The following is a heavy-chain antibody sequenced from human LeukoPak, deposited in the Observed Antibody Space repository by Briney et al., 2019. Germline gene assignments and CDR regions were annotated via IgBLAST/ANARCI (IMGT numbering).Heavy chain of an antibody. CDR3: ARVDTAMSPDAFDI. CDR2: ISAYNGNT. Sequence: ASVKVSCKASGYTFTSYGTSWVRQAPGQGLEWMGWISAYNGNTNYAQKLQGRVTMTTDTSTSTAYMELRSLRSDDTAVYYCARVDTAMSPDAFDIWGQGTMVTVSS. CDR1: GYTFTSYG. V-gene: IGHV1-18*01. J-gene: IGHJ3*02. D-gene: IGHD5-18*01.